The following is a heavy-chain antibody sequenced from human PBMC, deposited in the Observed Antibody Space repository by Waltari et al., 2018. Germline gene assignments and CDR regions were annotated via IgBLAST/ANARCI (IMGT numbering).Heavy chain of an antibody. D-gene: IGHD4-4*01. CDR3: AKPLQYWGAFDI. V-gene: IGHV3-30*18. J-gene: IGHJ3*02. CDR2: ISYDGSNK. CDR1: GFTFSSYG. Sequence: QVQLVESGGGVVQPGRSLRLSCAASGFTFSSYGMHWVRQAPGKGLEWVAVISYDGSNKYYADSVKGRFTISRDNSKNTLYLQMNSLRADDTAVYYCAKPLQYWGAFDIWGQGTMVTVSS.